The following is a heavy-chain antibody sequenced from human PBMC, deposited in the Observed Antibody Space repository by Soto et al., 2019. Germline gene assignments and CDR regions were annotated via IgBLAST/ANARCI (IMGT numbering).Heavy chain of an antibody. Sequence: PGGSLRLSCAASGFTFSSYAMHWVRQAPGKGLEWVAFLSYDGSNKYYADSVKGRFTISRDNSKNTLYLQMNSLRAEDTAVYYCARAIRYCSGGSCYSDYYYGMDVWGQGTTVTVSS. D-gene: IGHD2-15*01. CDR1: GFTFSSYA. V-gene: IGHV3-30-3*01. CDR2: LSYDGSNK. CDR3: ARAIRYCSGGSCYSDYYYGMDV. J-gene: IGHJ6*02.